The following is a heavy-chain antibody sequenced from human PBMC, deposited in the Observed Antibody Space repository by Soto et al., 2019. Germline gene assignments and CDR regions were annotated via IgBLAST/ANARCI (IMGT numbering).Heavy chain of an antibody. V-gene: IGHV4-30-4*01. CDR2: IYYSGST. J-gene: IGHJ5*02. CDR3: DRGSGSGGYWFDP. D-gene: IGHD2-15*01. Sequence: SETLSLTCTVSVGSISSCDYYWGWIRQPPGKGLEWIGYIYYSGSTYYNPSLKSRVTISVDTSKNQFSLKLSSVTAADTAVYYCDRGSGSGGYWFDPWGQGTLVTVSS. CDR1: VGSISSCDYY.